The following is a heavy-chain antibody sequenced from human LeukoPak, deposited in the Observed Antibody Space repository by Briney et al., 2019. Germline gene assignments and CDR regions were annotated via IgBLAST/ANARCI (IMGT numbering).Heavy chain of an antibody. D-gene: IGHD6-13*01. CDR1: GFTFSSYA. Sequence: GGSLRLSCAASGFTFSSYAMSWVRQAPGEGLEWVSAISGSGGSTYYAASVKGRFTISRDNSKITLYLQMNSLRAEDTAVYYCAGYSSSWLEAPYRDYWGQGTLVTVSS. CDR2: ISGSGGST. V-gene: IGHV3-23*01. CDR3: AGYSSSWLEAPYRDY. J-gene: IGHJ4*02.